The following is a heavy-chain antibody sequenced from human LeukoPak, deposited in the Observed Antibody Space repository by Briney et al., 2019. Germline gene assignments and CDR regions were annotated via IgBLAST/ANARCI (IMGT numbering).Heavy chain of an antibody. CDR1: GFTFSSYA. CDR3: ARDGGSDYENYFDY. D-gene: IGHD4-17*01. Sequence: GGSLRLSCAASGFTFSSYAMHWVRQAPGKGLEWVAVISYDGSNKYYADSVKGRFTISRDNSKNTLYLQMHSLRAEDTAVYYCARDGGSDYENYFDYWGQGTLVTVSS. CDR2: ISYDGSNK. J-gene: IGHJ4*02. V-gene: IGHV3-30*04.